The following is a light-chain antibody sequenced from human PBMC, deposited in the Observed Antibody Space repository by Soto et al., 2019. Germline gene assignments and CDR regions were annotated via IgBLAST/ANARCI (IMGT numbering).Light chain of an antibody. CDR2: VAS. CDR3: MQVLQSPLT. J-gene: IGKJ4*01. V-gene: IGKV2-28*01. Sequence: DIVMTQSPLSLSVTPGEPASISCRSSQSLLHSNGYNYLDWYLQKPGQSPQLLIYVASYRASGVPERFSGSGSGTDFTLKISRVEAEDVGVYYCMQVLQSPLTVGGGTKVEIK. CDR1: QSLLHSNGYNY.